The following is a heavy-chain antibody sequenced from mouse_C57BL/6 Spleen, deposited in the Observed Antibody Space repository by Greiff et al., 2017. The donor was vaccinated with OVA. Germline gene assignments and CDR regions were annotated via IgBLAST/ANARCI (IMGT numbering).Heavy chain of an antibody. CDR1: GFTFTDYY. Sequence: EVKLMESGGGLVQPGGSLSLSCAASGFTFTDYYMSWVRQPPGKALEWLGFIRNKANGYTTEYSASVKGRFTISRDNSQSILYLQMNALRAEDSATYYCARSGGSLDYWGQGTTLTVSS. D-gene: IGHD1-1*01. CDR2: IRNKANGYTT. J-gene: IGHJ2*01. V-gene: IGHV7-3*01. CDR3: ARSGGSLDY.